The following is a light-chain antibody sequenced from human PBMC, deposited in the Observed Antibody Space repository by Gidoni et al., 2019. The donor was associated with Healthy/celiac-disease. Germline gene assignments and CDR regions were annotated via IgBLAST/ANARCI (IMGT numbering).Light chain of an antibody. CDR2: GAS. CDR1: QRVSSSY. V-gene: IGKV3D-7*01. J-gene: IGKJ1*01. Sequence: IVMTPSPATLSLSPGDRATLACRASQRVSSSYLSWYQQKPGQSPRLLIYGASTRATGIPARFSGSGSGTDFTLTISSLQPEDFAVYYCQQDYNLPPTFGQGTKVEIK. CDR3: QQDYNLPPT.